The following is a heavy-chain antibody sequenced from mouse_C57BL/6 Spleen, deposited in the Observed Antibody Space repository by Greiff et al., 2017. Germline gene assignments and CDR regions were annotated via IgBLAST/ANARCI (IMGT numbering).Heavy chain of an antibody. CDR1: GFSLTSYG. Sequence: QVQLKQSGPGLVAPSQSLSITCTVSGFSLTSYGVDWVRQSPGKGLEWLGVIWGVGSTNYNSALKSRLSISKDNSKSQVFLKMNSLQTDDTAMYYCATGWLLRGGNYAMDYWGQGTSVTVSS. J-gene: IGHJ4*01. D-gene: IGHD2-3*01. V-gene: IGHV2-6*01. CDR2: IWGVGST. CDR3: ATGWLLRGGNYAMDY.